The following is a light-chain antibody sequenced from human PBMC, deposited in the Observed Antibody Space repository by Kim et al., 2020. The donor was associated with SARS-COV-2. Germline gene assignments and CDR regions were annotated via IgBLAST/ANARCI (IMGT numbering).Light chain of an antibody. J-gene: IGKJ4*01. CDR2: GAS. Sequence: VSPGERAPRSCRASQSVSSDLAWYQQKPGQAPRLLIYGASTRATDIPARFSGSGSGTEFTLTISSLQSEDFAVYYCQQYNKWPLTFGGGTKVDIK. CDR3: QQYNKWPLT. CDR1: QSVSSD. V-gene: IGKV3-15*01.